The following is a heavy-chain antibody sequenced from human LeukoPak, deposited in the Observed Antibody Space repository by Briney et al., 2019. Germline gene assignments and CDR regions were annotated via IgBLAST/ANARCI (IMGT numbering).Heavy chain of an antibody. CDR3: AGSLWFGEGYFDY. CDR1: GFTFSSYG. J-gene: IGHJ4*02. D-gene: IGHD3-10*01. CDR2: IRYDGSNK. V-gene: IGHV3-30*02. Sequence: GGSLRLSCAASGFTFSSYGMHWVRQAPGKGLEWVAFIRYDGSNKYYADSVKGRFTISRDNSKNTLYLQMNSLRAEDTAVYYCAGSLWFGEGYFDYWGQGTLVTVSS.